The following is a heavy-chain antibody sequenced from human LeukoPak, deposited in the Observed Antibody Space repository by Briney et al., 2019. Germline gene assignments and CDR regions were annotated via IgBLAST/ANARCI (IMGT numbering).Heavy chain of an antibody. CDR3: ARDYYYDSSDYYRPGLIFDY. CDR1: GYXFFIYG. J-gene: IGHJ4*02. CDR2: ISDYNGNT. Sequence: ASVKVSCKASGYXFFIYGISWVRQAPGQGLEWLGRISDYNGNTNYAQKLQGRVTMTTDTSTSTAYMELRSLRSDDTAVYYCARDYYYDSSDYYRPGLIFDYWGQGTLVTVSS. D-gene: IGHD3-22*01. V-gene: IGHV1-18*01.